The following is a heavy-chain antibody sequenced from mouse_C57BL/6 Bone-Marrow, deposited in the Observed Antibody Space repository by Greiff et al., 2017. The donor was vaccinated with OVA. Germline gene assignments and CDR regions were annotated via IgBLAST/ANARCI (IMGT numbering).Heavy chain of an antibody. CDR3: ARRDYDYDGYFDV. Sequence: VQLQQSGAELVRPGTSVKVSCKASGYAFTNYLIEWVKQRPGQGLEWIGVINPGSGGTNYNEKFKGKATLTADKSSSTAYMQLSSLTSEDSAVYFCARRDYDYDGYFDVWGTGTTVTVSS. D-gene: IGHD2-4*01. CDR1: GYAFTNYL. V-gene: IGHV1-54*01. J-gene: IGHJ1*03. CDR2: INPGSGGT.